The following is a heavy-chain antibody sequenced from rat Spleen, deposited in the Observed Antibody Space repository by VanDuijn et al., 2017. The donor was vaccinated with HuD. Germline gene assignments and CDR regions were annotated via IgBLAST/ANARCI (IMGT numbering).Heavy chain of an antibody. CDR1: GFTFSDYY. J-gene: IGHJ2*01. CDR2: ISYDGSST. CDR3: ARPPPVDY. D-gene: IGHD3-1*01. V-gene: IGHV5-29*01. Sequence: EVQLVESDGGLVQPGRSLKLSCAASGFTFSDYYMAWVRQAPTKGLEWVATISYDGSSTYYRDSVKGRFTISRDNAKSTLYLQMDSLRSEDTATYYCARPPPVDYWGQGVMVTVSS.